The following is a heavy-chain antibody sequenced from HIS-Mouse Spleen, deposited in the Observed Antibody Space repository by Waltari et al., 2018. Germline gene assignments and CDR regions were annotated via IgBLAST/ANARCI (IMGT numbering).Heavy chain of an antibody. CDR3: ARSGSGSTLGAFDI. CDR1: GGSISSYY. CDR2: IYYSGST. V-gene: IGHV4-59*01. J-gene: IGHJ3*02. D-gene: IGHD6-19*01. Sequence: QVQLQESGPGLVKPSETLSLTCTVSGGSISSYYWSWIRQPPGKGLEWIGYIYYSGSTNYNPSRKSRVTVSVDTSKNQFSLKLSSVTAADTAVYYWARSGSGSTLGAFDIWGQGTMVTVSS.